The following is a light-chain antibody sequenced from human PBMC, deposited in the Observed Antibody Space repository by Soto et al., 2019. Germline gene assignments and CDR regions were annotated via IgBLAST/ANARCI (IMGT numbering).Light chain of an antibody. Sequence: QSVLTQPPSVSAAPGQKVTISCSGSTSNIEDNYESWYQQLPGAAPKLLIYDKTERPSEIPDRFSGSKSGTSATLGITGLQPGDEGNYYCGTWDGSLSAGVFGGGTQLTV. V-gene: IGLV1-51*01. J-gene: IGLJ2*01. CDR3: GTWDGSLSAGV. CDR1: TSNIEDNY. CDR2: DKT.